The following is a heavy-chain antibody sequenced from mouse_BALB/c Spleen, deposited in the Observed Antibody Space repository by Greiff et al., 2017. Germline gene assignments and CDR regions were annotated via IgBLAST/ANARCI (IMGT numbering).Heavy chain of an antibody. Sequence: EVKLVESGPSLVKPSQTLSLTCSVTGDSITSGYWNWIRKFPGNKLEYMGYISYSGSTYYNPSLKSRISITRDTSKNQYYLQLNSVTTEDTATYYCARYKGYGSSYAYAMDYWGQGTSVTVSS. J-gene: IGHJ4*01. D-gene: IGHD1-1*01. CDR3: ARYKGYGSSYAYAMDY. CDR2: ISYSGST. V-gene: IGHV3-8*02. CDR1: GDSITSGY.